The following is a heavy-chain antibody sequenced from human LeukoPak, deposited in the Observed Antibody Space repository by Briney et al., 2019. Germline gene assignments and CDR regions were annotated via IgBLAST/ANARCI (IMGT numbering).Heavy chain of an antibody. Sequence: GGSLRLSCAASGFSLISYGMHWVRQAPEKGLEFVANIKQDGSVKNYMDSLKGRSTISRDNARESLYLEINSLRADDTAVYYCARDPESSAFDLWGQGALVTVSS. CDR1: GFSLISYG. CDR2: IKQDGSVK. J-gene: IGHJ4*02. D-gene: IGHD5/OR15-5a*01. V-gene: IGHV3-7*01. CDR3: ARDPESSAFDL.